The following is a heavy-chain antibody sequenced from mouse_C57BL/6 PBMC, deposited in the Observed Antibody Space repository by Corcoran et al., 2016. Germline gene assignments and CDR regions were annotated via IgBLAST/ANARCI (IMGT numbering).Heavy chain of an antibody. V-gene: IGHV1-85*01. CDR2: IYHRDGST. D-gene: IGHD1-1*01. CDR1: GYTFTSYD. CDR3: ARRLATVVEKGHYFDY. J-gene: IGHJ2*01. Sequence: QVQLQQSGPELVKPGASVKLSCKASGYTFTSYDINWVKQRPGQGLEWIGWIYHRDGSTKYNEKFKGKATLTVDTSSSTAYMELHILTSEDSAVYFCARRLATVVEKGHYFDYWGQGTTLTVSS.